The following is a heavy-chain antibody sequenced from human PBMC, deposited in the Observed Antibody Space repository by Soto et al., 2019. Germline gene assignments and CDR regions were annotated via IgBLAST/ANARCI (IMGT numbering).Heavy chain of an antibody. CDR1: GYTFTFYY. CDR2: INPYGGST. D-gene: IGHD3-10*01. J-gene: IGHJ4*02. CDR3: ARVGYYGSGTYYGLGDF. Sequence: QVQLVQSGAEVKKPGASVKVSCKASGYTFTFYYMHWVRQAPGQGLEWLGVINPYGGSTNYAQKFKGRVTMTRDTSTSTVYMELYTLTSEDTAVYYCARVGYYGSGTYYGLGDFWGQGTLVTVSS. V-gene: IGHV1-46*01.